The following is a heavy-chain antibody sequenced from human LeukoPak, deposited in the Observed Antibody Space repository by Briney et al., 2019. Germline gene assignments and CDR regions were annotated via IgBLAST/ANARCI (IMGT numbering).Heavy chain of an antibody. CDR1: GGSISSYY. CDR2: IYYSGST. D-gene: IGHD6-13*01. CDR3: ARAPRGSSSWQYY. Sequence: PSETLSLTCTVSGGSISSYYWSWIRQPPGKGLEWIGYIYYSGSTNYNPSLKSRVTISVDTSKNQFSLKLSSVTAADTAVYYCARAPRGSSSWQYYWGQGTLVTVSS. J-gene: IGHJ4*02. V-gene: IGHV4-59*01.